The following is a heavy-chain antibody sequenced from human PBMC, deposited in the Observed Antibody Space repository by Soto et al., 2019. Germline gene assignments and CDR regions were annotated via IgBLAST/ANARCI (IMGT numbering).Heavy chain of an antibody. D-gene: IGHD4-17*01. CDR2: IIPIFGTA. CDR3: ARTEMTTLPNFAY. CDR1: GGTFSSYA. Sequence: SVKVSCKASGGTFSSYAISWVRQAPGQGLEWMGGIIPIFGTANYAQKFQGRVTITADKSTSTAYMELSSLRSEDTAVYYCARTEMTTLPNFAYWGQGTLVTVSS. J-gene: IGHJ4*02. V-gene: IGHV1-69*06.